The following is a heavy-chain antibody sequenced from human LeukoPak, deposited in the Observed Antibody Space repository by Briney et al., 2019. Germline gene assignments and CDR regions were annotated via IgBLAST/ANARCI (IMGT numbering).Heavy chain of an antibody. Sequence: GGSLRLSCAASGFTFSSYGMHWVRQAPGKGLEWVAFIRYDGSDKNYADSVKGRFTISRDNSKNTLYLQMNSLRAEDTAVYYCAKDRVHYSGYDYFDPWGQGTLVTVSS. CDR3: AKDRVHYSGYDYFDP. D-gene: IGHD5-12*01. CDR1: GFTFSSYG. J-gene: IGHJ5*02. V-gene: IGHV3-30*02. CDR2: IRYDGSDK.